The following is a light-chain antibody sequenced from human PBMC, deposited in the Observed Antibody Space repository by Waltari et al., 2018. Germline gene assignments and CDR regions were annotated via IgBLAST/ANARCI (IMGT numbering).Light chain of an antibody. CDR1: TSNIGRNY. J-gene: IGLJ1*01. CDR3: ATWDDSLDIYV. V-gene: IGLV1-47*01. CDR2: RNN. Sequence: LTQPPSASGTPGQTVVVSCSGGTSNIGRNYVCWYQQFPETAPKLLIYRNNVRPSGVPARFSGSKSGTSATLAISGLRSDDEADYYCATWDDSLDIYVFGSATRVTVL.